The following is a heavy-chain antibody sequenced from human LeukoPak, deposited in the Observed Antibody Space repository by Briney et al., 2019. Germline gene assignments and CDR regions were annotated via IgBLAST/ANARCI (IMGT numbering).Heavy chain of an antibody. V-gene: IGHV4-34*01. CDR2: INRSGST. D-gene: IGHD3-3*01. J-gene: IGHJ4*02. CDR1: GGSFSGYY. CDR3: ARGSRPLFWSGYQPSPLDY. Sequence: SETLSLTCAVYGGSFSGYYWSWIRQPPGKGLEWIGEINRSGSTNYNPPLKSRVTISVDTSKNQFSLKLSSVTAADTAVYYCARGSRPLFWSGYQPSPLDYWGQGTLVTVSS.